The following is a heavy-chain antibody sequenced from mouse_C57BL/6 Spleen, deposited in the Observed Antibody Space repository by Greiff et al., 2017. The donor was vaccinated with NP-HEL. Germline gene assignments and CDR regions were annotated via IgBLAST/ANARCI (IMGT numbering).Heavy chain of an antibody. CDR2: IHPNSGST. D-gene: IGHD1-1*01. V-gene: IGHV1-64*01. CDR3: ARSRSSYDYFDV. CDR1: GYTFTSYW. J-gene: IGHJ1*03. Sequence: QVQLQQPGAELVKPGASVKLSCKASGYTFTSYWMHWVKQRPGQGLEWIGMIHPNSGSTNYNEKFKSKATLTVDKSSSTAYMQLSSLTSEDSAVYYCARSRSSYDYFDVWGTGTTVTVSS.